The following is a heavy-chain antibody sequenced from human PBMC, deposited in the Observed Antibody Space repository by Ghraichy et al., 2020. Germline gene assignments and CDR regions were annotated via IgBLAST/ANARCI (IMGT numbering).Heavy chain of an antibody. Sequence: GGSLRLSCAASAFTFSSYAMTWVRQAPGKGLEWVSTIRGSGSSTYYTDSVKGRFTISRDNSKNTLYLQMNSLRAEETAVYYCAKDRDYYDSSGYYFNAFDIWGQGTLVTVSS. D-gene: IGHD3-22*01. J-gene: IGHJ3*02. CDR3: AKDRDYYDSSGYYFNAFDI. CDR2: IRGSGSST. CDR1: AFTFSSYA. V-gene: IGHV3-23*01.